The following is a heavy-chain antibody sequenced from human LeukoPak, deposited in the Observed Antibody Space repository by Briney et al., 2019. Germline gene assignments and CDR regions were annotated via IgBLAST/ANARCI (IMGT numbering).Heavy chain of an antibody. V-gene: IGHV3-21*01. CDR1: GFTLSSYS. J-gene: IGHJ4*02. Sequence: GGSLRLSCAASGFTLSSYSMNWVRQAPGEGLEWVSSISSSSSYIYYADSVKGRFTISRDNAKNSLYLQMNSLRAEDTAVYYCARDLTTVTGGGYWGQGTLVTVSS. CDR3: ARDLTTVTGGGY. CDR2: ISSSSSYI. D-gene: IGHD4-11*01.